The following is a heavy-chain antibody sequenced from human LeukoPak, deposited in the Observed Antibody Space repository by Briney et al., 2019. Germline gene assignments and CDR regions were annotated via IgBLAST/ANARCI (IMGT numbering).Heavy chain of an antibody. Sequence: KPSETLSLTCTVSGGSISSYYWSWIRQPPEKGLEWIGYIYYSGSTNYNPSLKSRVTISVDTSKNQFSLRLSPVTAADTAVYYCARLHDGYRYGADYWGQGTLVTAS. V-gene: IGHV4-59*08. D-gene: IGHD5-18*01. CDR3: ARLHDGYRYGADY. CDR2: IYYSGST. CDR1: GGSISSYY. J-gene: IGHJ4*02.